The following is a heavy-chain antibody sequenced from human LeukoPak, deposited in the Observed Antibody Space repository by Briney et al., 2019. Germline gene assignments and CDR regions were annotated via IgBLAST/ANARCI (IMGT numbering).Heavy chain of an antibody. CDR2: ITDNGGST. J-gene: IGHJ4*02. D-gene: IGHD1-26*01. Sequence: GGSLRLPCAASGFTFSSSAMSWVRQTPGKGLEWVSTITDNGGSTYFADSVKGRFTISRDNSKNTLHLQMNSLRADDTAVYYCAKTNSGSYSRGFDYWGQGTLVTVSS. V-gene: IGHV3-23*01. CDR3: AKTNSGSYSRGFDY. CDR1: GFTFSSSA.